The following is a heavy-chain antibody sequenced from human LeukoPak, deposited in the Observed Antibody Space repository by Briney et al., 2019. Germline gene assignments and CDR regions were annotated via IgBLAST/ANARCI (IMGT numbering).Heavy chain of an antibody. J-gene: IGHJ4*02. D-gene: IGHD5-24*01. CDR1: GYSFTSYW. V-gene: IGHV5-51*01. CDR2: IYPGDSDT. Sequence: GESLKISCKGSGYSFTSYWIGWVRQMPGKGLEWMGIIYPGDSDTRYSPSFQGRVTISADKSISTAYLQWSSLKASDTAMYYCARARAMATIYFDYWGQGTLVTVSS. CDR3: ARARAMATIYFDY.